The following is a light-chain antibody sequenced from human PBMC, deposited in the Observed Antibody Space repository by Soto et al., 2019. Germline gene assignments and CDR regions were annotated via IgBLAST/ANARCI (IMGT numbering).Light chain of an antibody. CDR2: GAS. CDR3: QQFGSSRVT. J-gene: IGKJ5*01. V-gene: IGKV3-20*01. Sequence: EIVLTQSPGTLYSSPGERATLSCRASQSINSKSLTWYQQKPGQAPRPLIYGASSRATGITDGFRGSGSGTDFILTITRMEPEDFVVYYCQQFGSSRVTFGQGTRLDIK. CDR1: QSINSKS.